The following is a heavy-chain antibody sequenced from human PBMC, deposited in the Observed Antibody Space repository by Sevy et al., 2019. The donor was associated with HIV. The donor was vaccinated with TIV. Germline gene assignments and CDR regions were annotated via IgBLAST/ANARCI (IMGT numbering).Heavy chain of an antibody. J-gene: IGHJ6*02. CDR1: GYTFTSYG. CDR2: ISAYNGNT. V-gene: IGHV1-18*01. D-gene: IGHD2-15*01. Sequence: ASVKVSCKAPGYTFTSYGISWVRQAPGQGLEWMGWISAYNGNTNYAQKLQGRVTMTTDTSTSTAYMELRSLRSDDTAVYYCARGLDCSGGSCRNYYYYGMDVWGQGTTVTVSS. CDR3: ARGLDCSGGSCRNYYYYGMDV.